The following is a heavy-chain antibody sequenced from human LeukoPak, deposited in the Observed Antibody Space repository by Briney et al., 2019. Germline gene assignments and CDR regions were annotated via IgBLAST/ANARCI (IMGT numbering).Heavy chain of an antibody. Sequence: SETLSLTCGVSGGSVSNTNGGTWVRQPPGKGLEWIGEVNLKGRTNYNPSLKSRVAISVDKSENHISLTLTSVTAADTAVYYCAREGGPYRPLDYSGQGTLVTVAS. CDR1: GGSVSNTNG. V-gene: IGHV4-4*02. CDR3: AREGGPYRPLDY. CDR2: VNLKGRT. J-gene: IGHJ4*02.